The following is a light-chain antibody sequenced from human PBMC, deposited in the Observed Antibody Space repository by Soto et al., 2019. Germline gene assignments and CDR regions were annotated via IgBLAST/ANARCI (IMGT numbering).Light chain of an antibody. Sequence: QSALTQPASVSGSPGQSITISCTGSSSDIGRYNYVSWYQQLPGNAPKLIIYEVSNRPSGVSDRFSGSKSGNTASLSISGLQTEDEADYYCGSYTSATTWVFGGGTQLTVL. CDR1: SSDIGRYNY. CDR3: GSYTSATTWV. CDR2: EVS. J-gene: IGLJ3*02. V-gene: IGLV2-14*03.